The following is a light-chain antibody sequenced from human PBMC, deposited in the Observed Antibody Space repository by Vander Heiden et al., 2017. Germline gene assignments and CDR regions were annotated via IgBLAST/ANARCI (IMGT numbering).Light chain of an antibody. CDR1: QSISNF. CDR3: QHTYSTPRT. J-gene: IGKJ1*01. CDR2: AAS. Sequence: DIQMTQSPSSPSASVGDRVTITCRASQSISNFLNWYQQKPGKAPKLLIYAASSLQSGVPSRFSGRGSGTDFTLTISSLQPEDFATYYCQHTYSTPRTFGPGTKVEIK. V-gene: IGKV1-39*01.